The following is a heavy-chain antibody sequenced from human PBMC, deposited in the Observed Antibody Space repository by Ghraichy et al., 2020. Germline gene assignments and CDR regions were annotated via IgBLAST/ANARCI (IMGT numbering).Heavy chain of an antibody. J-gene: IGHJ4*02. CDR3: AATHYPRYVDTAMVIVCFEN. CDR2: IVVGSGNT. CDR1: GFTFTSSA. V-gene: IGHV1-58*01. D-gene: IGHD5-18*01. Sequence: SVKVSCKASGFTFTSSAVQWVRQARGQSLEWIGWIVVGSGNTNYAQKFQERVTITRDMSTSTAYIELSSLRSEDTAVYYCAATHYPRYVDTAMVIVCFENWGQGTLVTVSS.